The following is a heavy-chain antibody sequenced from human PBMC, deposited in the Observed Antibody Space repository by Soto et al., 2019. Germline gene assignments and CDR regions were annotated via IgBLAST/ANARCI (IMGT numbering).Heavy chain of an antibody. J-gene: IGHJ6*02. CDR3: ATAGFYYYGMDV. D-gene: IGHD3-10*01. V-gene: IGHV1-24*01. CDR1: GYTLTELS. CDR2: FDPEDGET. Sequence: ASVKVSCKVSGYTLTELSMHWVRQAPGRGLEWMGGFDPEDGETIYAQKFQGRVTMTEDTSTDTAYMELSSLRSEDTAVYYCATAGFYYYGMDVWGQGTTVTVSS.